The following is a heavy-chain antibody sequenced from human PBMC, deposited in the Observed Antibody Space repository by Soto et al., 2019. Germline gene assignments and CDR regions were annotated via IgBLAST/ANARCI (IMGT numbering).Heavy chain of an antibody. D-gene: IGHD2-2*01. CDR1: GGSFSGYY. CDR3: ARSPEIAVVPAAFDY. V-gene: IGHV4-34*01. Sequence: QVQLQQWGAGLLKPSETLSLTCAVYGGSFSGYYWSWIRQPPGKGLEWIGEINHSGSTNYNPSLKSRVTISVDTSKNQFSLKLSSVTAADTAVYYCARSPEIAVVPAAFDYWGQGTLVTVSS. CDR2: INHSGST. J-gene: IGHJ4*02.